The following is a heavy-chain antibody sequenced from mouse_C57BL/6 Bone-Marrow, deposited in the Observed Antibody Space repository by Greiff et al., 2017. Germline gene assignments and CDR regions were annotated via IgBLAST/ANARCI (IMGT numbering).Heavy chain of an antibody. CDR1: GFNIKDDY. CDR3: TRIAY. CDR2: IDPENGDT. J-gene: IGHJ3*01. V-gene: IGHV14-4*01. Sequence: EVQRVESGAELVRPGASVKLSCTASGFNIKDDYMHWVKQRPEQGLEWIGWIDPENGDTEYASKFQGKATITVDPSSNTAYLQLSSLTSEDTAVYYCTRIAYWGQGTLVTVSA.